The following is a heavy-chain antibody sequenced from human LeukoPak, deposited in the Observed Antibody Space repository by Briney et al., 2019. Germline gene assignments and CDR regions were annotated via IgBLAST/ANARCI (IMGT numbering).Heavy chain of an antibody. CDR3: ARSITIFGVVIARVYFDY. CDR2: INPNSGGT. V-gene: IGHV1-2*02. D-gene: IGHD3-3*01. Sequence: ASVKVPCKASGYTFTGYYMHWVRQAPGQGLEWMGWINPNSGGTNYAQKFQGRVTMTRDTSISTAYMELSRLRSDDTAVYYCARSITIFGVVIARVYFDYWGQGTLVTVSS. J-gene: IGHJ4*02. CDR1: GYTFTGYY.